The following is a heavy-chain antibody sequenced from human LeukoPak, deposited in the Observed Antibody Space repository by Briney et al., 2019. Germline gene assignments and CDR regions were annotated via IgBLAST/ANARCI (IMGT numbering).Heavy chain of an antibody. Sequence: GGSLRLSCAASGFTFSVYWMHWVRQAPGKGLVWVSLIKSDGSSAMYADSVKGRFSISRDNAKNTLDLQMNSLRAEDTAVYFCARELASAAFDYWGQGTTVTVSS. V-gene: IGHV3-74*03. CDR3: ARELASAAFDY. D-gene: IGHD5-12*01. J-gene: IGHJ4*02. CDR1: GFTFSVYW. CDR2: IKSDGSSA.